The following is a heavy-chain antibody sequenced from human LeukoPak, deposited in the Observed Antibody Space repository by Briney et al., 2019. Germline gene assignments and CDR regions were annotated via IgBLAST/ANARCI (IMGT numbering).Heavy chain of an antibody. Sequence: ASVKVSCKASGYTFTSYGISWVRRAPGQGLEWMGWISAYNGNTNYAQKLQGRVTMTTDTSTSTAYMELRSLRSDDTAVYYCARDIRQWLVVLLDYWGQGTLVTVSS. D-gene: IGHD6-19*01. J-gene: IGHJ4*02. CDR2: ISAYNGNT. V-gene: IGHV1-18*01. CDR1: GYTFTSYG. CDR3: ARDIRQWLVVLLDY.